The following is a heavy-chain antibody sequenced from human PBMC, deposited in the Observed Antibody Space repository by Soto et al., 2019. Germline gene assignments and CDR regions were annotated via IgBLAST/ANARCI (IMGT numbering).Heavy chain of an antibody. CDR1: GYSFTSYW. Sequence: GESLKISCKGSGYSFTSYWIAWVRQMPGKGLEWMGIIYPSDSDTRYGPSFQGQVTISADKSISTAYLQWSSLKASDTAMYYCARLEYSSGWYYFDYWGQGTLVTVSS. D-gene: IGHD6-19*01. CDR2: IYPSDSDT. CDR3: ARLEYSSGWYYFDY. J-gene: IGHJ4*02. V-gene: IGHV5-51*01.